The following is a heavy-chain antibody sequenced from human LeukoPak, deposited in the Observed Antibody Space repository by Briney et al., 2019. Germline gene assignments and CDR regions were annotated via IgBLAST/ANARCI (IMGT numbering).Heavy chain of an antibody. J-gene: IGHJ4*02. V-gene: IGHV3-23*01. CDR2: ISGSGGST. Sequence: PGGSLRLSCAASGFTLSSYAMSWVRQAPGKGLEWVSAISGSGGSTYYADSVKGRFTISRDNSKNTLYLQMNSLRAEDTAVYYCAKDLAVAGRGTVPFDYWGQGTLVTVSS. CDR3: AKDLAVAGRGTVPFDY. D-gene: IGHD6-19*01. CDR1: GFTLSSYA.